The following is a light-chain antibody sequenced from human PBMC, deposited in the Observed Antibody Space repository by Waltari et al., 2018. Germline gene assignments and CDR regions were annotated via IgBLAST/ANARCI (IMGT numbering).Light chain of an antibody. V-gene: IGLV3-19*01. J-gene: IGLJ1*01. Sequence: SSELTQDPAVSVALGQTVRITCQGDSLRSHYASWYQQKPGQAPVLVFYGENNRPSWIADRFSGSSSGNTASLTITGAQAEDEADYYCNSRETSGYHLEVFGTGTKVTVL. CDR2: GEN. CDR3: NSRETSGYHLEV. CDR1: SLRSHY.